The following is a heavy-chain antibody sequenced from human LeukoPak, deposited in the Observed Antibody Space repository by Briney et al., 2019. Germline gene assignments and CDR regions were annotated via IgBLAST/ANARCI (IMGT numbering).Heavy chain of an antibody. CDR3: ARVRIAAAGWEVYYYYGMDV. V-gene: IGHV3-23*01. CDR1: GFTFSSYA. J-gene: IGHJ6*02. Sequence: GGSLRLSCAASGFTFSSYAMSWVRQAPGKGLEWVSAISGSGGSTYYADSVKGRFTISRDNSKNTLYLQMNSLRAEDTAVYYCARVRIAAAGWEVYYYYGMDVWGQGTTVTVSS. CDR2: ISGSGGST. D-gene: IGHD6-13*01.